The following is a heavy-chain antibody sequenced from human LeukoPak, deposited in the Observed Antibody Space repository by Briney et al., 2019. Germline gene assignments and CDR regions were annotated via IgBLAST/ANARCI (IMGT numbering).Heavy chain of an antibody. CDR2: ISGSGSST. D-gene: IGHD4-17*01. V-gene: IGHV3-23*01. CDR1: GFTFSNYA. CDR3: ANYGDSPADFDY. Sequence: GGSLRLSCAASGFTFSNYAMSWVRQAPGKGLEWVSDISGSGSSTYSAESVKGRFTVSRDNSKNTLYLQMNSLRAEDTAVYYCANYGDSPADFDYWGQGTLVTVSS. J-gene: IGHJ4*02.